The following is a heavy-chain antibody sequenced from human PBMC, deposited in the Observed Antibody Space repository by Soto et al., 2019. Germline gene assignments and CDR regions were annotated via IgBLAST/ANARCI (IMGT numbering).Heavy chain of an antibody. CDR3: ARGYPPPIVGVPTTSGAFFDY. J-gene: IGHJ4*02. Sequence: PSETLSLTCAVYGESFSGDFWTWIRQPPGKGLEWIGEISHSGSTNYNPSLKSRVTISVDTSKNQFSLNLNSVTAADTAMYYCARGYPPPIVGVPTTSGAFFDYWGQGTLVTVSS. V-gene: IGHV4-34*01. CDR2: ISHSGST. CDR1: GESFSGDF. D-gene: IGHD2-2*01.